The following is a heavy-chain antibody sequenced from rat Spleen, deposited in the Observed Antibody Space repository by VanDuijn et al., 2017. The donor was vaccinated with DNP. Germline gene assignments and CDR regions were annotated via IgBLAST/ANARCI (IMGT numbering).Heavy chain of an antibody. V-gene: IGHV5-25*01. J-gene: IGHJ2*01. CDR2: ITTGGGYT. Sequence: EVQLVESGGGLVQPGRSLKLSCATSGFTFSNYYMAWVRQAPAKGLEWVASITTGGGYTYYRDSVKGRFTISRDDAENTLYLQMSSLRSEDTATYFCTRGRDYFDYWGQGVMVTVSS. CDR3: TRGRDYFDY. CDR1: GFTFSNYY.